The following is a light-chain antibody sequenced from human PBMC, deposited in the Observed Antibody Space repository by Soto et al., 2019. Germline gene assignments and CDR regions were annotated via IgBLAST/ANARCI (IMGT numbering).Light chain of an antibody. Sequence: DVVLTQTPLSSPVTLGQPASISCRSSQSLVYSDGNTYLSWFHQRPGQPPRLLIYKVSNRFSVVPDRFSGSGAGTDFTLKISRVEAEDVGVYYCLQVTHVPYTFGQGTTLEIK. CDR1: QSLVYSDGNTY. CDR3: LQVTHVPYT. CDR2: KVS. V-gene: IGKV2-24*01. J-gene: IGKJ2*01.